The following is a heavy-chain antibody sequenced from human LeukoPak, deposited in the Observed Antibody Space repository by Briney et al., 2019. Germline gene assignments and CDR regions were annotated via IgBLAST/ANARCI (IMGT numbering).Heavy chain of an antibody. CDR3: ARDITDTGMIPTYMDV. V-gene: IGHV4-59*12. J-gene: IGHJ6*03. D-gene: IGHD5-18*01. CDR1: GGSISSYY. CDR2: IYYSGST. Sequence: SETLSLTCTVSGGSISSYYWSWIRQPPGKGLEWIGYIYYSGSTNYNPSLKSRVTISVDTSKNQFSLKLSSVTAADTAVYYCARDITDTGMIPTYMDVWGKGTTVTVSS.